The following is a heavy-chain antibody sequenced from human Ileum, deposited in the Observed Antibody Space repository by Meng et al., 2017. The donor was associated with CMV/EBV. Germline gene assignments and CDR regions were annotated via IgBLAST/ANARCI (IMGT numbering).Heavy chain of an antibody. D-gene: IGHD3-16*02. CDR3: ARDIFTFGGVIDSSLDP. CDR2: INYSGPT. V-gene: IGHV4-39*07. Sequence: SETLSLTCTVSGGSISTTSSYWVWIRQPPGKGLEWLGSINYSGPTYYNPSLKSRVTMSVDTSKNQFSLRLTSLTAADTAIYFCARDIFTFGGVIDSSLDPWGQGTLVTVSS. CDR1: GGSISTTSSY. J-gene: IGHJ5*02.